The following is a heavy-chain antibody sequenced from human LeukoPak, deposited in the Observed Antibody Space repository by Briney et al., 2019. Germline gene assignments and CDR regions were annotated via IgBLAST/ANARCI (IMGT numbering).Heavy chain of an antibody. CDR1: GYSFTGYY. Sequence: ASVTVSCKASGYSFTGYYIHWVRQAPGQGLEWVGWINPNSGATNYAQKFQDRVTMTRDTSISTAYMELSRLRSDDTAVYLCARDQNYFDTTTYYGIDYWGQGTLVTVSS. CDR3: ARDQNYFDTTTYYGIDY. V-gene: IGHV1-2*02. CDR2: INPNSGAT. D-gene: IGHD3-22*01. J-gene: IGHJ4*02.